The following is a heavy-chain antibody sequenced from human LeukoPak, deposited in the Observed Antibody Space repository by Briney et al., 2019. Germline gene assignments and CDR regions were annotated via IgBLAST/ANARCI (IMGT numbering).Heavy chain of an antibody. CDR1: GYTFTSYD. CDR3: ARGLMIVVPMDV. CDR2: MNPNSGNT. V-gene: IGHV1-8*01. Sequence: PGASVKVPRKASGYTFTSYDINWVRQATGQGLEWMGWMNPNSGNTGYAQKFQGRVTMTRNTSISTAYMELSSLRSEDTAVYYCARGLMIVVPMDVWGKGTTVTVSS. D-gene: IGHD3-22*01. J-gene: IGHJ6*04.